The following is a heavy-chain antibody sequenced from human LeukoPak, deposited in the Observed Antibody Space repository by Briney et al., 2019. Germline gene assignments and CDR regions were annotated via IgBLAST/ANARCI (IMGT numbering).Heavy chain of an antibody. D-gene: IGHD3-22*01. V-gene: IGHV3-21*01. J-gene: IGHJ4*02. CDR2: ISSSSSSYI. Sequence: GGSLRLSCAASGFTFSSYSMNWVRQAPGKGLEWVSSISSSSSSYIYYADSVKGRFTISRDNAKNSLYLQMNSLRAEDTAVYYCARDAGYYYDSSGYYYGDYWGQGTLVTVSS. CDR1: GFTFSSYS. CDR3: ARDAGYYYDSSGYYYGDY.